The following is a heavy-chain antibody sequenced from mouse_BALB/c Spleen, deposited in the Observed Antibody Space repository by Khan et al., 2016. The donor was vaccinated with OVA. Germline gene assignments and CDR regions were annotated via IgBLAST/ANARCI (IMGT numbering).Heavy chain of an antibody. V-gene: IGHV9-3-1*01. J-gene: IGHJ4*01. CDR1: GYTFKNHG. CDR3: ERPPFFSYVMVY. Sequence: QIQLVQSGPELKKPGETVKISCKASGYTFKNHGMNWVKQAPGKGLKWMGWINTYTGEPTYVEDFKGRFAFSLETSASTAYLQINNLKNEDTATYFCERPPFFSYVMVYWGQGTSFTVSS. CDR2: INTYTGEP.